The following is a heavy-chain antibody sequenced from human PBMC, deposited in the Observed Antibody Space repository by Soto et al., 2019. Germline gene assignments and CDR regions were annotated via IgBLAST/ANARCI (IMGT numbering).Heavy chain of an antibody. V-gene: IGHV4-59*11. CDR3: TRATWYSEY. J-gene: IGHJ4*02. CDR1: GGSISNHY. CDR2: IYSNGNT. Sequence: QVQLQESGPGLVKPSETLSLTCTVSGGSISNHYWSWIRQPPGKGLEWIGYIYSNGNTNYNPSLKSRVTMSVDTSKNQTSLTLSSVTAADTAVYYCTRATWYSEYWGQGTLVTVSS. D-gene: IGHD2-21*02.